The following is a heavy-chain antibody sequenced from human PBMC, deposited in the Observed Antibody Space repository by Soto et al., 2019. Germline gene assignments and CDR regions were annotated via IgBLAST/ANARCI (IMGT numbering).Heavy chain of an antibody. D-gene: IGHD2-15*01. CDR3: ASERVEGDAYDI. J-gene: IGHJ3*02. CDR1: GFTFSSYE. V-gene: IGHV3-48*03. CDR2: ISSSGSTI. Sequence: GGSLRLSCAASGFTFSSYEMNWVRQAPGKGLEWVSHISSSGSTIYYADSVKGRFTISRDNAKNSLYLQMNSLRAEDTAVYYCASERVEGDAYDIWGQGTMVTVSS.